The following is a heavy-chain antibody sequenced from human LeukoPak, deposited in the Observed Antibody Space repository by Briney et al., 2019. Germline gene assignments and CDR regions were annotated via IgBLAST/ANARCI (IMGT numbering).Heavy chain of an antibody. Sequence: GGSLRLSCTASGLTFSIYWMSWVRHAPGKWLEWVANMKQDGSEQYYVDSMKGRFTISRDNAKNSLYLQINSLRAEDTAVYYCARARHYDFWSGYYTHFNSWGQGTLVTVSS. CDR3: ARARHYDFWSGYYTHFNS. J-gene: IGHJ4*02. CDR1: GLTFSIYW. V-gene: IGHV3-7*03. D-gene: IGHD3-3*01. CDR2: MKQDGSEQ.